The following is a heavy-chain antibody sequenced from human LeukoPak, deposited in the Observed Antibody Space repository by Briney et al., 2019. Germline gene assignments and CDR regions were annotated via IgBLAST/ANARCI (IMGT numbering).Heavy chain of an antibody. J-gene: IGHJ6*03. CDR3: ARGSGYYPSTYYYYYYYMDV. V-gene: IGHV1-24*01. D-gene: IGHD3-3*01. Sequence: GASVKVSCKVSGYTLTELSMHWVRQAPGKGLEWMGGFDPEDGETIYAQKFQGRVTMTEDTSTDTAYMELSSLRSEDTAVYYCARGSGYYPSTYYYYYYYMDVWGKGTTVTVSS. CDR1: GYTLTELS. CDR2: FDPEDGET.